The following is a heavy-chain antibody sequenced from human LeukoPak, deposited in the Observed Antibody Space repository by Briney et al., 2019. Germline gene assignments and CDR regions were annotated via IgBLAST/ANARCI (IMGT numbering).Heavy chain of an antibody. CDR3: VSLNRQQLVVDVDY. CDR2: ISGSGGST. J-gene: IGHJ4*02. Sequence: GGSLRLSCAASGFTFSSYGMSWVRQAPGKGLEWVSAISGSGGSTYYADSVKGRFTISRDNSKNTLYLQMNSLRAEDTAVYYCVSLNRQQLVVDVDYWGQGTLVTVSS. V-gene: IGHV3-23*01. D-gene: IGHD6-13*01. CDR1: GFTFSSYG.